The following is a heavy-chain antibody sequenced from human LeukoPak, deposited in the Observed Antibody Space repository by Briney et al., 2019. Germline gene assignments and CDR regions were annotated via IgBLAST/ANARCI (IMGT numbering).Heavy chain of an antibody. Sequence: LSQTLSLTCAISGDSVSSNSAAWNWIRQSPSRGLEWLGRTYYRSKWYNDYAVSVKSRITINPDTSKNQFSLQLTSVTPEDTAVYYCARVGGSSWVFDYWGQGTLVTVSS. CDR3: ARVGGSSWVFDY. D-gene: IGHD6-13*01. CDR1: GDSVSSNSAA. J-gene: IGHJ4*02. CDR2: TYYRSKWYN. V-gene: IGHV6-1*01.